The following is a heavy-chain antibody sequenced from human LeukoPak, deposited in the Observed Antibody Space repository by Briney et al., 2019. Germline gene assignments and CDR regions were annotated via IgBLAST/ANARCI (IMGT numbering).Heavy chain of an antibody. V-gene: IGHV4-39*01. CDR1: GGSISSSSYY. D-gene: IGHD4-17*01. CDR2: IYYSGST. CDR3: ARHDYGDLHFDY. J-gene: IGHJ4*02. Sequence: RPSETPSLTCTVSGGSISSSSYYWGWIRQPPGKGLEWIGSIYYSGSTYYNPSLKSRVTISVDTSKNQFSLKLSSVTAADTAVYYCARHDYGDLHFDYWGQGTLVTVSS.